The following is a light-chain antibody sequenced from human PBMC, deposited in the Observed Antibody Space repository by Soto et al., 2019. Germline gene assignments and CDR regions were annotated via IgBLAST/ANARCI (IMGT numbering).Light chain of an antibody. Sequence: EIVLTQSPGTLSLSPGERATLSCRASQSFSSSHLTWYQQKPGQSPRLLIYGASNRATGIPDRFIGSGSGKDFTLTISRLEPEDFAVYDCQQYGTSPSITFGQGTRLEIK. J-gene: IGKJ5*01. CDR1: QSFSSSH. CDR3: QQYGTSPSIT. V-gene: IGKV3-20*01. CDR2: GAS.